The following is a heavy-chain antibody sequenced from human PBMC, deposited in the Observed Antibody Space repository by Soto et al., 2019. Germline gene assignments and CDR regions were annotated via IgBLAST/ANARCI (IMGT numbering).Heavy chain of an antibody. J-gene: IGHJ4*02. V-gene: IGHV4-30-4*01. CDR3: ARDLSRNCSSTSCYCPFIAARLHLPWRFDY. Sequence: SETLSLTCTVSGGSISSGDYYWSWIRQPPGKGLEWIGYIYYSGSTYYNPSLKSRVTISVDTSKNQFSLKLSSVTAADTAVYYRARDLSRNCSSTSCYCPFIAARLHLPWRFDYWGQGTLVTVSS. CDR2: IYYSGST. CDR1: GGSISSGDYY. D-gene: IGHD2-2*01.